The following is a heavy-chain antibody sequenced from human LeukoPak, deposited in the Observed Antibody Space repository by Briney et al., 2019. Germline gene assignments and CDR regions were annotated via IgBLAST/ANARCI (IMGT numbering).Heavy chain of an antibody. CDR1: GGSISSYY. CDR3: ARYNGAFGFDY. CDR2: IYYSGST. J-gene: IGHJ4*02. D-gene: IGHD1-26*01. V-gene: IGHV4-59*01. Sequence: PSETLSLTCTVSGGSISSYYWSWIRQPPGKGLEWIGDIYYSGSTNYNPSLKSRVTISEDTSKNQFSLKLSSVTAADTAVYYCARYNGAFGFDYWGQGTLVTVSS.